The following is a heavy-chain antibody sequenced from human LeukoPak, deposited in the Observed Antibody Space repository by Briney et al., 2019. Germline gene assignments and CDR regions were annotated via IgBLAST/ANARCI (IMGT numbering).Heavy chain of an antibody. CDR1: GFTFGDYA. D-gene: IGHD6-6*01. CDR2: IRSKAYGGTT. V-gene: IGHV3-49*04. J-gene: IGHJ4*02. Sequence: GGSLRLSCTASGFTFGDYATSWVRQAPGKGLEWVGFIRSKAYGGTTEYAASVKGRFTISRDDSKSIAYLQMNSLKTEDTAVYYCTRDSGLEYSSSWVDYWGQGTLVTVSS. CDR3: TRDSGLEYSSSWVDY.